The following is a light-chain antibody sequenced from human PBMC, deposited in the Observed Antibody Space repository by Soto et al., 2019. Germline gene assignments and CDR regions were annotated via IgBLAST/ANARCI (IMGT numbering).Light chain of an antibody. CDR3: QHYGSSLSIT. CDR1: QSVSSSY. V-gene: IGKV3-20*01. J-gene: IGKJ5*01. CDR2: CAS. Sequence: EIVLTQSPGTLSLSPGERDTHSCRASQSVSSSYLAWYRQKPGQAPRLLIYCASSRATGIPDRFSGSGSGTDFTLTISRLEPEDFAVYYCQHYGSSLSITFGQGTRLEIK.